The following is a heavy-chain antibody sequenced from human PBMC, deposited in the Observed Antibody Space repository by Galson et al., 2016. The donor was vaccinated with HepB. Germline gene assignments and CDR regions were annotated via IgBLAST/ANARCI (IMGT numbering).Heavy chain of an antibody. CDR1: GYTFIAYY. CDR2: LNPNSGAT. Sequence: SVKVSCKASGYTFIAYYIHWVRQAPGQGLEWMGWLNPNSGATNFTQNFQDRVTMTRDTSISTAYMELSRLRSDDTAVYYCARSSAIVLPWFGEFYRWGQGTRVTVSS. J-gene: IGHJ5*02. CDR3: ARSSAIVLPWFGEFYR. V-gene: IGHV1-2*02. D-gene: IGHD3-10*01.